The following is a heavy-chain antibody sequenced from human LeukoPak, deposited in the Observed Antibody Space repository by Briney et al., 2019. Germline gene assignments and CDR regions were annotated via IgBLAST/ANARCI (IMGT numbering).Heavy chain of an antibody. CDR3: ARSPATYYYDSSGYYYVSFQH. CDR2: IYTSGST. J-gene: IGHJ1*01. CDR1: GVSISSGSYY. D-gene: IGHD3-22*01. Sequence: SETLSLTCTVSGVSISSGSYYWSWIRQPAGKGLEWIGRIYTSGSTNYNPSLKSRVTISVDTSKNQFSLKLSSVTAADTAVYYCARSPATYYYDSSGYYYVSFQHWGQGTLVTVSS. V-gene: IGHV4-61*02.